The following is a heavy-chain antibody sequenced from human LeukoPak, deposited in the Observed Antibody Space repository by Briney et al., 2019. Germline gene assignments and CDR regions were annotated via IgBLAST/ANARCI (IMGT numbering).Heavy chain of an antibody. CDR2: IYYSGST. Sequence: SETLSLTCTVSGGSISSYYWSWIRQPPGKGLEWVGYIYYSGSTNYNPSLKSRVTISVDTSKNQFSLKLSSVTAADTAVYYCARTANYHHTSGSAYWGQGTLVTASS. CDR1: GGSISSYY. V-gene: IGHV4-59*01. CDR3: ARTANYHHTSGSAY. J-gene: IGHJ1*01. D-gene: IGHD3-22*01.